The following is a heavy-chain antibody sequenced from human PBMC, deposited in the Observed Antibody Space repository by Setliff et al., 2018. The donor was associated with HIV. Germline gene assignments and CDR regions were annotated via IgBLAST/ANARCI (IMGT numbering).Heavy chain of an antibody. Sequence: PSETLSLTCTVSGDSISSDFYWGWIRQPPGKGLEWIGSIYHSGITYYMPSLRSRVTISVDMSKNQFSLNLNSVTAADTAVYYCARGQGCGGGCHYAFEMWGQGTMVTVS. V-gene: IGHV4-38-2*02. CDR2: IYHSGIT. CDR1: GDSISSDFY. CDR3: ARGQGCGGGCHYAFEM. D-gene: IGHD2-21*02. J-gene: IGHJ3*02.